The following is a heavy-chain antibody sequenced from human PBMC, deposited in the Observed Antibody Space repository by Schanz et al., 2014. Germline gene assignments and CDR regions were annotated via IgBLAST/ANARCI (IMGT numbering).Heavy chain of an antibody. CDR2: MSWNAGSL. J-gene: IGHJ4*02. CDR3: AKYGGGYSYGCVEY. CDR1: GFRFDDYA. D-gene: IGHD5-18*01. V-gene: IGHV3-9*01. Sequence: EVQLVESGGGLVQPGRSLRLSCVASGFRFDDYAMHWVRQAPGKGLEWVSGMSWNAGSLGYGDSVKGRFTISRDNSNNTLYLQMKSLRAEDTAVYYCAKYGGGYSYGCVEYWGQGILVTVSS.